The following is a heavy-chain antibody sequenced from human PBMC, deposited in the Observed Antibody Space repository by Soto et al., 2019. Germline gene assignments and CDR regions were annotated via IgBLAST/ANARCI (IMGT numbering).Heavy chain of an antibody. V-gene: IGHV4-59*12. Sequence: SETLSLTCTVSGGSISSDYWSWIRQPPGKGLEWIGYMYYSGSTNYNPSLKSRVTISVDTSKNQFSLKLTSVTAADTAVYYCARDSGQVGATDCWGQGTLVTVSS. CDR2: MYYSGST. CDR1: GGSISSDY. CDR3: ARDSGQVGATDC. J-gene: IGHJ4*02. D-gene: IGHD1-26*01.